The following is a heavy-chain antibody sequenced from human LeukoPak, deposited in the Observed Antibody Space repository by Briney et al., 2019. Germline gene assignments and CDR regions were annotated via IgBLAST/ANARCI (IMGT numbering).Heavy chain of an antibody. CDR1: GFTFSSYG. V-gene: IGHV3-33*01. D-gene: IGHD4-17*01. CDR3: ARAKNTVTMYYFDY. CDR2: IWYDGSNK. Sequence: GGSLRLSCAASGFTFSSYGMHWVRQAPGKGLEWVAVIWYDGSNKYYADSVKGRFTISRDNSKNTLYLQMNSLRDEDAAVYYCARAKNTVTMYYFDYWDQGTLVTVSS. J-gene: IGHJ4*02.